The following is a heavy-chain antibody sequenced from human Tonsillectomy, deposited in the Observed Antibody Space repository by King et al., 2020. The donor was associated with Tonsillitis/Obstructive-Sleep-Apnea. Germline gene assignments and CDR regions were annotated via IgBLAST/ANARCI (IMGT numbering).Heavy chain of an antibody. CDR2: IVRTDITI. D-gene: IGHD6-13*01. CDR1: GFTFRDYY. J-gene: IGHJ6*03. Sequence: VQLVESGGGLVKPGGSLRLSCAASGFTFRDYYMNWIRQAPGKGLEWVSYIVRTDITIPYAAPVKGRFTISRDNAKNSLYLQMSSLRAEDTAVYYCARGEYGITATATWYYYMDVWGKGTTVTVSS. CDR3: ARGEYGITATATWYYYMDV. V-gene: IGHV3-11*01.